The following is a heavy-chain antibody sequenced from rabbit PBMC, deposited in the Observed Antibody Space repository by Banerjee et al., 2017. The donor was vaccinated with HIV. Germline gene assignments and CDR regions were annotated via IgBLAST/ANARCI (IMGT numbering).Heavy chain of an antibody. Sequence: QEQLEESGGGLVKPEGSLTLTCTASGFSFSSSDYMCWVRQAPGKGLEWISCIAGSSSGFTYSATWAKGRFTCSKTSSTTVTLQMTSLTVADTATYFCARDGTGGSYFALWGQGTLVTVS. CDR2: IAGSSSGFT. CDR1: GFSFSSSDY. CDR3: ARDGTGGSYFAL. J-gene: IGHJ3*01. D-gene: IGHD8-1*01. V-gene: IGHV1S45*01.